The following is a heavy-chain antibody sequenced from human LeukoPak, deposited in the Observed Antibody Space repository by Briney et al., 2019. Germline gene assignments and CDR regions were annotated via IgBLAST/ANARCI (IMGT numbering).Heavy chain of an antibody. D-gene: IGHD3-10*01. CDR3: ARSTYGGIPFDI. CDR1: GYTFTSYG. V-gene: IGHV1-18*04. CDR2: ISAYNGNT. Sequence: ASVKVSCKASGYTFTSYGISWVRQATGQGLEWMGWISAYNGNTNYAQKLEGRVTMTTDTSTTTAYMKLRSLRSDDTAMYYCARSTYGGIPFDIWGQGTMVTVSS. J-gene: IGHJ3*02.